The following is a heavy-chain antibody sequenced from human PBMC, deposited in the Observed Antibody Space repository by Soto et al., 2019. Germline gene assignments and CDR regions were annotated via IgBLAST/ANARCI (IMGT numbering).Heavy chain of an antibody. Sequence: QVQLVESGGGLVKPGGSLRLSCAASGFTFSDYYMSWIRQAPGKGLEWVSYISSSGSPIYYADSVKGRFTISRDNAKNALYLQMNSRRAEYAAVYYCARAQNGIFGPTSGGLYWGQGTLVTVCS. CDR1: GFTFSDYY. CDR2: ISSSGSPI. D-gene: IGHD3-3*02. V-gene: IGHV3-11*01. J-gene: IGHJ4*02. CDR3: ARAQNGIFGPTSGGLY.